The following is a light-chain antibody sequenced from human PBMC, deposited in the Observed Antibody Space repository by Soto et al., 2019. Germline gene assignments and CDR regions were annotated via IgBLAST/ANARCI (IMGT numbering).Light chain of an antibody. Sequence: EIVLTQSPGSLSLSPGQRATLSCRASQSADTTFFPWYQKKPGQAPRLLICGASKRATGIPDRFSGSGSGTDFTLIISRLEAEDFAVYYCQQYMSSVTFGQGTKVEIK. CDR2: GAS. J-gene: IGKJ1*01. V-gene: IGKV3-20*01. CDR1: QSADTTF. CDR3: QQYMSSVT.